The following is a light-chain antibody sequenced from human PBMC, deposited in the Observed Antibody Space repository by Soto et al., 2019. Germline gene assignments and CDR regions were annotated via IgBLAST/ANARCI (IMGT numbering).Light chain of an antibody. J-gene: IGKJ1*01. Sequence: DIQMTQSPSTLSASVGDRVTITCRASQSISSWLAWYQQKPGKAPKLLIYKASSLESGVPSRFSGSGSGTXXXLTISSLQPDDFATYSCQQYNSYWWTFGQGTKVEIK. V-gene: IGKV1-5*03. CDR1: QSISSW. CDR3: QQYNSYWWT. CDR2: KAS.